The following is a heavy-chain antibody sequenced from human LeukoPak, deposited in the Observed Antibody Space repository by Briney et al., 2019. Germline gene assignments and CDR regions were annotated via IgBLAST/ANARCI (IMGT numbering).Heavy chain of an antibody. J-gene: IGHJ3*02. CDR1: GGTFSSYA. Sequence: ASVKVSCKASGGTFSSYAISWVRQAPGQGLEWMGRIIPILGIANYAQKFQGRVTITADKSTSTAYMELSSLRSEDTAVYYCAASLGGGYSSGWYAGDAFDIWGRGTMVTVSS. CDR3: AASLGGGYSSGWYAGDAFDI. D-gene: IGHD6-19*01. V-gene: IGHV1-69*04. CDR2: IIPILGIA.